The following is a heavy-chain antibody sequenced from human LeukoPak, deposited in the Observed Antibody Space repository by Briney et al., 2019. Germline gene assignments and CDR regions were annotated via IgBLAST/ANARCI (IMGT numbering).Heavy chain of an antibody. D-gene: IGHD2-15*01. CDR2: IYYSGST. CDR1: GGSISSGGYY. V-gene: IGHV4-31*03. J-gene: IGHJ3*02. CDR3: ARDNTGISSPGAFDI. Sequence: SETLSLTCTVSGGSISSGGYYWSWIRQHPGKGLEWIGYIYYSGSTYYNPSLKSRVTISVDTSKNQFSLKLSSVTAADTAVYYCARDNTGISSPGAFDIWGQGTMVTVSS.